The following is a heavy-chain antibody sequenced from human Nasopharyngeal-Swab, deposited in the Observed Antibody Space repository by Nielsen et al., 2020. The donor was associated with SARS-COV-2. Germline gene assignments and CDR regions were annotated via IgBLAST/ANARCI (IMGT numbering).Heavy chain of an antibody. Sequence: GESLKISCAASGFTFSSYWMSWVRQAPGKGLEWVANIKQDGSEKYYVDSVKGRFTISRDNAKNSLYLQMNSLRAEDTAVYYCARGRTGNYYYGMDVWGQGTTVTVSS. J-gene: IGHJ6*02. CDR1: GFTFSSYW. D-gene: IGHD1/OR15-1a*01. V-gene: IGHV3-7*01. CDR2: IKQDGSEK. CDR3: ARGRTGNYYYGMDV.